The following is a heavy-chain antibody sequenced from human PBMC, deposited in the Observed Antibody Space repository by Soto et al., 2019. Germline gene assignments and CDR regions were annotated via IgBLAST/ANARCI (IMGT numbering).Heavy chain of an antibody. Sequence: SETLSLTCTVSGGSISSYYWSWIRQPPGKGLEWIGYIYYSGSTNYNPSLKSRVTISVDTSKNQFSLKLSSVTAADTAVYYCARAGLGSGYYYYYYGMDVWGQGTTVTVSS. CDR1: GGSISSYY. D-gene: IGHD3-22*01. J-gene: IGHJ6*02. V-gene: IGHV4-59*01. CDR3: ARAGLGSGYYYYYYGMDV. CDR2: IYYSGST.